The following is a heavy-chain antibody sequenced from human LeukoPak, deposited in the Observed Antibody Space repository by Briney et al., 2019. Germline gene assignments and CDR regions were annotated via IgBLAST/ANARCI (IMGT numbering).Heavy chain of an antibody. J-gene: IGHJ4*02. Sequence: ASVEVSCKASGYTFTSYDINWVRQAAGQGLEWMGWMNPNSGNTGYAQKFQGRVTMTRNTSISTAYMELSSLRSEDTAVYYCARGNTVTTWDYWGQGTLVTVSS. D-gene: IGHD4-17*01. CDR3: ARGNTVTTWDY. V-gene: IGHV1-8*01. CDR1: GYTFTSYD. CDR2: MNPNSGNT.